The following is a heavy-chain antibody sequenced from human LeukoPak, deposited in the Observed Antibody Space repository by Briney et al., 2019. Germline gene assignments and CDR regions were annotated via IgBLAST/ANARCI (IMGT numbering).Heavy chain of an antibody. V-gene: IGHV3-21*01. CDR2: ISSSSSYI. Sequence: GGSLRLSCAASGFTFSSYGMSWVRQAPGKGLEWVSSISSSSSYIYYADSVKGRFTIFRDNAKNSLYLQMNSLRAEDTAVYYCARYCSSTSCPHYYYYYGMDVWGQGTTVTVSS. CDR3: ARYCSSTSCPHYYYYYGMDV. D-gene: IGHD2-2*01. CDR1: GFTFSSYG. J-gene: IGHJ6*02.